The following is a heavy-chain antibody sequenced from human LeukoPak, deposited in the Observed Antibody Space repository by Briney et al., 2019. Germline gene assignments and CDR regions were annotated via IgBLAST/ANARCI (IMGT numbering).Heavy chain of an antibody. J-gene: IGHJ6*03. CDR3: AGLRRAYYYYMDV. CDR1: GFTFSTYT. CDR2: ISGSGNYI. Sequence: GGSLRLSCAASGFTFSTYTMTWVRQAPGKGLEWVSSISGSGNYIYYADSLKGRFTISRDNANNLLFLQMSSLRAEDTAVYFCAGLRRAYYYYMDVWGKGTTVTVSS. V-gene: IGHV3-21*06.